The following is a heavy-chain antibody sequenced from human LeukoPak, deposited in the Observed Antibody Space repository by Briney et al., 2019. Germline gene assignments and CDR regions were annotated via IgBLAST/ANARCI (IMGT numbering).Heavy chain of an antibody. CDR1: GGTFSSYA. V-gene: IGHV1-69*13. CDR2: IIPIFGTA. Sequence: SVKVSCKASGGTFSSYAISWVRQAPGQGLEWMGGIIPIFGTANYAQKFQGRVTITADESTSTAYMGLSSLRSEDTAVYYCARDRVTAMVTGYYYYGMDVWGQGTTATVSS. J-gene: IGHJ6*02. D-gene: IGHD5-18*01. CDR3: ARDRVTAMVTGYYYYGMDV.